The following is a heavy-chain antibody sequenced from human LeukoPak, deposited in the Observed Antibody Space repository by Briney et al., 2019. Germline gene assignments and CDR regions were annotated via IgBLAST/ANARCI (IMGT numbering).Heavy chain of an antibody. D-gene: IGHD2-2*01. CDR1: SYTFTSYG. CDR3: ARVDIVVVPAAIYYYMDV. CDR2: ISAYNGNT. Sequence: GASVKVSCKASSYTFTSYGISWVRQAPGQGLEWMGWISAYNGNTNYAQKLQGRVTMTTDTSTSTAYMELRSLRSDDTAVYYCARVDIVVVPAAIYYYMDVWGKGTTVTVSS. V-gene: IGHV1-18*01. J-gene: IGHJ6*03.